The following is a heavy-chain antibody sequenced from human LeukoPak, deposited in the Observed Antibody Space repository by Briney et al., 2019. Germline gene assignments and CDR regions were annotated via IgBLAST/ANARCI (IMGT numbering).Heavy chain of an antibody. Sequence: GASLRLSCAASGFTFSNYAMSWVRQAPGKGLEWVSAISGRDSGTYYADSVKGRFTISRDNSRNTLYLQMNSLRAEDTAVYYCAKWGDYDTLTGYYDSDYWGQGTQVTVSS. V-gene: IGHV3-23*01. CDR2: ISGRDSGT. CDR1: GFTFSNYA. CDR3: AKWGDYDTLTGYYDSDY. J-gene: IGHJ4*02. D-gene: IGHD3-9*01.